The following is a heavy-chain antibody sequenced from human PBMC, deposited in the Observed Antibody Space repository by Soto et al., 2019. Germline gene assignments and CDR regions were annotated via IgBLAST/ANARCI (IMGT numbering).Heavy chain of an antibody. J-gene: IGHJ3*01. Sequence: GESLKISCKGSGYSFTSHWIGWVRQMPGKGLEWMGIINPDDSDTRFGPSFQGQVTISVDKSINTAYLQWSSLKASDTAMYYCARHWDSFDVWGQGTWVTVS. CDR3: ARHWDSFDV. V-gene: IGHV5-51*01. CDR1: GYSFTSHW. CDR2: INPDDSDT. D-gene: IGHD1-26*01.